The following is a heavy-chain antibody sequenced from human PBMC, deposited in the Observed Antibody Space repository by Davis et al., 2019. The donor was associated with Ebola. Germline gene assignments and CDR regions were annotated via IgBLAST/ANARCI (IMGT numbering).Heavy chain of an antibody. V-gene: IGHV1-69*08. CDR1: RGTFSDYT. Sequence: SVKVSCKASRGTFSDYTFTWVRQAPGQGLEWMGRINPILGAADYAPTFQGRVTITADKSTVTAYLKLSSLTSEDTAVYYCSEQGFSGYTYFDSWGQGTLVTVSS. D-gene: IGHD5-12*01. J-gene: IGHJ4*02. CDR2: INPILGAA. CDR3: SEQGFSGYTYFDS.